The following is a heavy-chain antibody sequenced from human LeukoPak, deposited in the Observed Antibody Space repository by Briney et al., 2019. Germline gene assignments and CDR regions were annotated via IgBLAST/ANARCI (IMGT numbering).Heavy chain of an antibody. Sequence: PSETLSLTCSVSGGSIRSYYWSWFRQSAGKGLEWIGRIYTSGSTNHNLSLKTQFTMSEDTSKTQFTLKLSSVTAADTAVYYCAGGITETGSFVFWGQGTLVTVSS. V-gene: IGHV4-4*07. CDR3: AGGITETGSFVF. D-gene: IGHD6-13*01. CDR2: IYTSGST. J-gene: IGHJ4*02. CDR1: GGSIRSYY.